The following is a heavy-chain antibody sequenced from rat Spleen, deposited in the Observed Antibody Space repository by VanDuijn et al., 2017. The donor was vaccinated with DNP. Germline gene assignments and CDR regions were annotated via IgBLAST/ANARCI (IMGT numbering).Heavy chain of an antibody. J-gene: IGHJ2*01. D-gene: IGHD4-3*01. V-gene: IGHV5S13*01. CDR1: GFIFSNYG. Sequence: EVQLVESGGNLVQPGRSLKLSCAASGFIFSNYGMHWIRQAPTQGLEWVAYIRYDGGTTKYGDSVKGRFTISRDNAKNTLYLQMNSLRSEDMATYYCVRWNSGHFDYWGQGVMVPVSS. CDR3: VRWNSGHFDY. CDR2: IRYDGGTT.